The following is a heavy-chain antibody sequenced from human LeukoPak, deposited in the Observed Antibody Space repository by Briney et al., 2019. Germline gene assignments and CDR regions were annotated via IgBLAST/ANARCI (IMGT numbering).Heavy chain of an antibody. D-gene: IGHD2-21*02. J-gene: IGHJ1*01. CDR3: ARIPYDRENRGGDCYSRAGDFQH. Sequence: GGSLRLSCAASGFIFNDYYMSWIRQAPGKGLEWLSYISRTGNTIYYRDSVKGRFTISRDNANNLLHLQMDNLRAEDTAVYYCARIPYDRENRGGDCYSRAGDFQHWGQGTLVTVSS. V-gene: IGHV3-11*01. CDR1: GFIFNDYY. CDR2: ISRTGNTI.